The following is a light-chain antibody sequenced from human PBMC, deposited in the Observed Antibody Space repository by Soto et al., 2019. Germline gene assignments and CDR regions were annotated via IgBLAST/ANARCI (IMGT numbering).Light chain of an antibody. CDR3: MQALQTPVT. J-gene: IGKJ1*01. CDR2: LGS. V-gene: IGKV2-28*01. CDR1: QSLLHSDGYNY. Sequence: DIVMTQSPLSLPVTPGEPASISCRSSQSLLHSDGYNYLDWYLQKPGRSPQLLIYLGSNRASGVPDRFSCSGSGTDFTLKISIMDAEDVGGYYCMQALQTPVTFGQGTKVEIK.